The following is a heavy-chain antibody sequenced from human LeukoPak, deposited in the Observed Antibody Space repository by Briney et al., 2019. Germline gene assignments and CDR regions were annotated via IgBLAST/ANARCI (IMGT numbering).Heavy chain of an antibody. Sequence: GESLKISCKGSGYNFTSYWIGWVRQIPGKGLEWMGIVYPGDSDTRYSPSFQGQVTISADKSITTAYLHWSSLKASDTAMYYCASFHISGGSYNGLHYWGQGTLVTVSS. D-gene: IGHD3-10*01. CDR1: GYNFTSYW. J-gene: IGHJ4*02. V-gene: IGHV5-51*01. CDR3: ASFHISGGSYNGLHY. CDR2: VYPGDSDT.